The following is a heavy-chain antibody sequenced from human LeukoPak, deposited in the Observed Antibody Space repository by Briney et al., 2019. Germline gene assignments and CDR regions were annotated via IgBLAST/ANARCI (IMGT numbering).Heavy chain of an antibody. Sequence: SETLSLTCTVSGGSISSYYWSWIRQPQGKGVEGIGYIYYSGRTNYNTSLKSGGTISVDTCKNQFSQKLSSVTAADTAVYYCARVVVGATTGQADYFDYWGQGTLVTVSS. CDR1: GGSISSYY. CDR3: ARVVVGATTGQADYFDY. V-gene: IGHV4-59*01. D-gene: IGHD1-26*01. CDR2: IYYSGRT. J-gene: IGHJ4*02.